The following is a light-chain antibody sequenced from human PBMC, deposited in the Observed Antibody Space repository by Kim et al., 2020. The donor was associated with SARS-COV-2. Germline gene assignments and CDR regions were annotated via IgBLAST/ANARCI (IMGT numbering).Light chain of an antibody. Sequence: GDRVTITCRASQDISNYLAWFQLKPXKAPKLLIYAASALQSGVPPRLSGSGSGTDSTLTVTSLQPEDVATYYCQKCDSAPWTFGQGTKAEI. CDR3: QKCDSAPWT. CDR1: QDISNY. CDR2: AAS. V-gene: IGKV1-27*01. J-gene: IGKJ1*01.